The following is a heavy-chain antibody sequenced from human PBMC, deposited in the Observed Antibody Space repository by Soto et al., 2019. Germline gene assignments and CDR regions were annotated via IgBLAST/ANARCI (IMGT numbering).Heavy chain of an antibody. J-gene: IGHJ4*02. CDR2: ISWNSGSI. V-gene: IGHV3-9*01. CDR1: GFTFDDYS. Sequence: GGCLRLSCAASGFTFDDYSMHWVRQAPGKGLEWVSGISWNSGSIGYADSVKGRFTISRDNAKNSLYLQMNSLRAEDTALYYCAKARDHYEQWLPGYYFDYWGQGTLVTVSS. D-gene: IGHD6-19*01. CDR3: AKARDHYEQWLPGYYFDY.